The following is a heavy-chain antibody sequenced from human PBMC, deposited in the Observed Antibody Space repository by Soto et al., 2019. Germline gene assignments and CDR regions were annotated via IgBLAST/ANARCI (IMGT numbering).Heavy chain of an antibody. CDR2: ISYDGSNK. CDR1: GFTFSSYA. V-gene: IGHV3-30-3*01. J-gene: IGHJ4*02. D-gene: IGHD6-13*01. Sequence: QVQLVESGGGVVQPGRSLRLSCAASGFTFSSYAMHWVRQAPRKGLEWVAVISYDGSNKYYADSVKGRFTISRDNSKNTLYLQMNSLRAEDTAVYYCARDTGRLSIAAAATDYWGQGTLVTVSS. CDR3: ARDTGRLSIAAAATDY.